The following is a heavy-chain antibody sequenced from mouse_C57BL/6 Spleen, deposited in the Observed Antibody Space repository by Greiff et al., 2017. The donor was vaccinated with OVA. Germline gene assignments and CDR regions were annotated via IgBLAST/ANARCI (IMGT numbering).Heavy chain of an antibody. D-gene: IGHD2-4*01. CDR2: IHPNSGST. Sequence: VQLQQPGAELVKPGASVKLSCKASGYTFTSYWMHWVKQRPGQGLEWIGMIHPNSGSTNYNEKFKSKATLTVDKSSSTAYMQLSSLTSEDSAVYYCAKSHYDYDDAWFAYWGQGTLVTVSA. J-gene: IGHJ3*01. CDR1: GYTFTSYW. CDR3: AKSHYDYDDAWFAY. V-gene: IGHV1-64*01.